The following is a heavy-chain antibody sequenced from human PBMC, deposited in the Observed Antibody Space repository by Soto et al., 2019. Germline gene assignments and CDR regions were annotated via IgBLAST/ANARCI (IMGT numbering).Heavy chain of an antibody. Sequence: EVQLLESGGGLVQPGGSLRLSCAASGFTFSSYAMSWVRQTPGKGLEWVSGISGRGGSTYYADSLKGRFTISRDSSKNTLYLQMNRLRAEDTAVYYCAKSFYDRSGFVDYWGQGTLVTVSS. J-gene: IGHJ4*02. D-gene: IGHD3-22*01. CDR2: ISGRGGST. CDR1: GFTFSSYA. CDR3: AKSFYDRSGFVDY. V-gene: IGHV3-23*01.